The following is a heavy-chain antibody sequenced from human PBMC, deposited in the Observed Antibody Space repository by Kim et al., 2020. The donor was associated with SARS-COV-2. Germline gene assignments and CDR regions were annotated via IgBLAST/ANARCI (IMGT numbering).Heavy chain of an antibody. V-gene: IGHV4-59*01. J-gene: IGHJ5*02. CDR2: IYYSGST. Sequence: SETLSLTCTVSGGSISSYYWSWIRQPPGKGLEWIGYIYYSGSTNYNPSLKSRVTISVDTSKNQFSLKLSSVTAADTAVYYCARLGRSSSWYRNWFDPWGQGTLVTVSS. CDR1: GGSISSYY. D-gene: IGHD6-13*01. CDR3: ARLGRSSSWYRNWFDP.